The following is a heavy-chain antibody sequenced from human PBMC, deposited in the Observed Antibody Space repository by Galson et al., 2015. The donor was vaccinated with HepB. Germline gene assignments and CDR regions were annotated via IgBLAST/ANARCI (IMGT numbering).Heavy chain of an antibody. V-gene: IGHV1-3*01. CDR2: INAGNGNT. CDR3: ARLNYALPKYYYYGMDV. Sequence: SVKVSCKASGYSFTSYAMHWVRQAPGQRLEWMGWINAGNGNTKYSQKFQGRVTITRDTSASTAYMELSSLRSEDTAVYYCARLNYALPKYYYYGMDVWGQGTTVTVSS. J-gene: IGHJ6*02. CDR1: GYSFTSYA. D-gene: IGHD1-7*01.